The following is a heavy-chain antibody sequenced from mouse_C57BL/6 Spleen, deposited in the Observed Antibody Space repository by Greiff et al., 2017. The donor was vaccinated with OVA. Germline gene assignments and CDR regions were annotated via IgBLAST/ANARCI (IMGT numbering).Heavy chain of an antibody. CDR1: GYTFTDYE. CDR3: TRLVDYYAMDY. J-gene: IGHJ4*01. CDR2: IDPETGGT. V-gene: IGHV1-15*01. Sequence: QVQLQQSGAELVRPGASVMLSCKASGYTFTDYEMHWVKQTPVHGLEWIGAIDPETGGTAYNQKFKGKAILTADKSSSTAYMELRSLTSEDSAVYYCTRLVDYYAMDYWGQGTSVTVSS.